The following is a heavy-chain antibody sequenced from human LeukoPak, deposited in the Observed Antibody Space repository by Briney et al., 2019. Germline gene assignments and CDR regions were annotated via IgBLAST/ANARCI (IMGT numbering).Heavy chain of an antibody. CDR3: ARSNYYDSSGYYYDLDY. J-gene: IGHJ4*02. CDR2: IRYDGSNK. CDR1: GFTFSSYG. Sequence: GGSLRLSCAASGFTFSSYGMHWVRQAPGKGLEWVAFIRYDGSNKYYADSVKGRFTISRDNSKNTLYLQMNSLRAEDTAIYYCARSNYYDSSGYYYDLDYWGQGTLVTVSS. D-gene: IGHD3-22*01. V-gene: IGHV3-30*02.